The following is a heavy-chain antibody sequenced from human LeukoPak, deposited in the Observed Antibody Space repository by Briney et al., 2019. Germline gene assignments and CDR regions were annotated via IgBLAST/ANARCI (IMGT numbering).Heavy chain of an antibody. J-gene: IGHJ4*02. Sequence: SETLSLTSTVSGGSISSSSYYWGWIRQPPGKGLEWIGSIYYSGSTYYNPSLKSRVTISVDTSKNQFSLKLSSVTAADTAVYYCASLYYDFWSGYPKADFDYWGQGTLVTVSS. V-gene: IGHV4-39*01. CDR3: ASLYYDFWSGYPKADFDY. CDR1: GGSISSSSYY. D-gene: IGHD3-3*01. CDR2: IYYSGST.